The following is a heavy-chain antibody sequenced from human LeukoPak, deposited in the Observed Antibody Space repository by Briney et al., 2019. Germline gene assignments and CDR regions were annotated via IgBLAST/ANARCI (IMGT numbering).Heavy chain of an antibody. J-gene: IGHJ5*01. CDR1: GFTFSNYL. D-gene: IGHD3-3*01. V-gene: IGHV3-74*01. Sequence: GGSLRLSCAASGFTFSNYLIHWVRQAPDKGLMWVSRINPAGNYANYADSVKGRFTISRDNAKNTVYLQMNSLRAEDTALFYCVRDCYHYDFDSWGQGTLVTVSS. CDR3: VRDCYHYDFDS. CDR2: INPAGNYA.